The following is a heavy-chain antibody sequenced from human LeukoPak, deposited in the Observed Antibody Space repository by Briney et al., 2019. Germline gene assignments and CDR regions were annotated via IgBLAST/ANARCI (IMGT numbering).Heavy chain of an antibody. Sequence: PSETLSLTCTVSGVSISSYYWSWIRQPPGQGLEWIGRIYTSGSTNYNPSLKSRVTMSVDRSKNQFSLKLSSVTAADTAVYYCARGPTESMVRGVITGKFDYWGQGTLVTVSS. CDR2: IYTSGST. D-gene: IGHD3-10*01. CDR1: GVSISSYY. CDR3: ARGPTESMVRGVITGKFDY. J-gene: IGHJ4*02. V-gene: IGHV4-4*07.